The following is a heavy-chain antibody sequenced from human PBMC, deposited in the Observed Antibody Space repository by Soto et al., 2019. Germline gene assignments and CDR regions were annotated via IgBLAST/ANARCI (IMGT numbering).Heavy chain of an antibody. Sequence: EVQLVESGGGLIQPGGSLRLSCAASGFTVSSNYMSWVRQAPAKGLEWVSVIYSGGSTYYADSVKGRFTISRDNSKNTLYLQMNSLRAEDTAVYYCAREDSSSAFDYWGQGTLVTVSS. D-gene: IGHD6-6*01. J-gene: IGHJ4*02. CDR2: IYSGGST. CDR1: GFTVSSNY. CDR3: AREDSSSAFDY. V-gene: IGHV3-53*01.